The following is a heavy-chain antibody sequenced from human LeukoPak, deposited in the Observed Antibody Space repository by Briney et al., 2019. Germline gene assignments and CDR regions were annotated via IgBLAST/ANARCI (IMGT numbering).Heavy chain of an antibody. Sequence: GGSLRLSCAASGSIFSNYAMSWVRQAPGKGLEWVSATTGSDDITYYADSVKGRFTISRDNSKNTLYLQVNSLRAEDTAIYYCAKWGDYDILTGYYDSDYWGQGTLVTVSS. J-gene: IGHJ4*02. CDR2: TTGSDDIT. CDR3: AKWGDYDILTGYYDSDY. CDR1: GSIFSNYA. V-gene: IGHV3-23*01. D-gene: IGHD3-9*01.